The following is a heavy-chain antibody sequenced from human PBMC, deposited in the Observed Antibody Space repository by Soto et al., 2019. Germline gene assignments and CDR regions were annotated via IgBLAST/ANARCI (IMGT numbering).Heavy chain of an antibody. J-gene: IGHJ5*02. CDR2: IIPIFRTA. D-gene: IGHD2-15*01. CDR3: GRDKFKSCYSQENNWSDT. V-gene: IGHV1-69*13. Sequence: GASVKVSCKASGGTFSSYAISWVRQAPGQVLEWMGGIIPIFRTANYAQKFQGRVTITAEESTSTAYMELSSLRTEDTAVYYCGRDKFKSCYSQENNWSDTWGQGTLVTVYS. CDR1: GGTFSSYA.